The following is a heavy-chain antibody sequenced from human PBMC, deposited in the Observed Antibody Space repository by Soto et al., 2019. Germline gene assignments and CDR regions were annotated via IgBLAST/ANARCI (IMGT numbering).Heavy chain of an antibody. CDR2: INAGNGNT. Sequence: ASVKVSCKASGYTCTSYAMHWVRQAPGQRLEWMGWINAGNGNTKYSQKFQGRVTITRDTSASTAYMELSSLRSEDTAVYYCARDWFRWSSGTTPYFDYWGQGTLVTVSS. CDR3: ARDWFRWSSGTTPYFDY. V-gene: IGHV1-3*01. CDR1: GYTCTSYA. D-gene: IGHD1-7*01. J-gene: IGHJ4*02.